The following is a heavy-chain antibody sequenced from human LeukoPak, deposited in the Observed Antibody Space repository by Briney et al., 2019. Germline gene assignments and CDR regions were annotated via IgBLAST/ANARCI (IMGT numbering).Heavy chain of an antibody. D-gene: IGHD3-10*01. CDR1: GGSISSSSYY. V-gene: IGHV4-39*01. CDR2: IYYSGST. CDR3: ARHEYYGLEGGFDY. J-gene: IGHJ4*02. Sequence: PSETLSLTCTVSGGSISSSSYYWGXIRRPXXKGLEWIGNIYYSGSTYYNPSLKSRVTISVDTSKNQFSLKLSSVTAADTAVYYCARHEYYGLEGGFDYWGQGTLVTVSS.